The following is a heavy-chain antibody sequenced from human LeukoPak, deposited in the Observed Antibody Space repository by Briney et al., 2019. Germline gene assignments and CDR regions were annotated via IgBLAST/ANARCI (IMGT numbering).Heavy chain of an antibody. D-gene: IGHD6-13*01. V-gene: IGHV3-23*01. Sequence: GGSLRLSCAASGFTFGSYTMSWVRQAPGKGLEWVSGISVSGGTTYYADSVKGRFTISRDNSENTLYLRMNSLRAEDTAVCYCAGSGITTTGNLYYYGMDVWGRGTTVTVSS. CDR3: AGSGITTTGNLYYYGMDV. CDR1: GFTFGSYT. J-gene: IGHJ6*02. CDR2: ISVSGGTT.